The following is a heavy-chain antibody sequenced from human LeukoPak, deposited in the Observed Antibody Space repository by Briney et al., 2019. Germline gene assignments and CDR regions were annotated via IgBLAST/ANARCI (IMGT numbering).Heavy chain of an antibody. D-gene: IGHD5-18*01. CDR3: VRVGYAYGPVGNWFDP. J-gene: IGHJ5*02. CDR2: IYYSGSS. Sequence: PSETLSLTCTVSGGSISSSDYYWGWVRLPPGKGLEWIGNIYYSGSSYSSPSLKSRVTISSDTSKNQFSVKLTSVTAADTAVYYCVRVGYAYGPVGNWFDPWGQGVLVTVSS. CDR1: GGSISSSDYY. V-gene: IGHV4-39*01.